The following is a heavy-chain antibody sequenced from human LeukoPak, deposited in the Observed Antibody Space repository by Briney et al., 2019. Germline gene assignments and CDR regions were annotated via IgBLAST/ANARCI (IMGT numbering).Heavy chain of an antibody. Sequence: ETLSLTCTVSGGSISSGGYYWSWVRQAPGKGLEWVSGISGSGRSTNYADPVKGRFIISRDNSKNTLYLQMNSLRADDTAVYYCVKLGFGELFDLTWFDPWGQGTLVTVSS. V-gene: IGHV3-23*01. CDR3: VKLGFGELFDLTWFDP. D-gene: IGHD3-10*01. CDR2: ISGSGRST. CDR1: GGSISSGGYY. J-gene: IGHJ5*02.